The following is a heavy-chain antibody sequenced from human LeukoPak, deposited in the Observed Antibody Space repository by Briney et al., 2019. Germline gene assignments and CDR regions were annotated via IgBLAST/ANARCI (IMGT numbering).Heavy chain of an antibody. V-gene: IGHV5-51*01. CDR2: LYRGDSDI. CDR1: GYSFTSYW. Sequence: GESVKLSGKGSGYSFTSYWIGWVRQMPGKGLDWMGLLYRGDSDIRYSPTFPRQVHISADKSISTAYLQWSSLTASHSAMYYCASTETDRDGYSPDYWGQGTLVTVSS. D-gene: IGHD5-24*01. J-gene: IGHJ4*02. CDR3: ASTETDRDGYSPDY.